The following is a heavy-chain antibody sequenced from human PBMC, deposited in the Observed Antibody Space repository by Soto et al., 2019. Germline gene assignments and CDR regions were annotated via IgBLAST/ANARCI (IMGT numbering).Heavy chain of an antibody. CDR1: GFTFSSYA. CDR2: ISYDGSNK. Sequence: QVQLVESGGGVVQPGRSLRLSCAASGFTFSSYAMHWVRQAPGKGLEWVAVISYDGSNKYYADSVKGRFTIPRDNSKNTLYLQMNSLRAEDTAVYYCARDFVTGHAYWGQGTLVTVSS. V-gene: IGHV3-30-3*01. J-gene: IGHJ4*02. D-gene: IGHD3-10*01. CDR3: ARDFVTGHAY.